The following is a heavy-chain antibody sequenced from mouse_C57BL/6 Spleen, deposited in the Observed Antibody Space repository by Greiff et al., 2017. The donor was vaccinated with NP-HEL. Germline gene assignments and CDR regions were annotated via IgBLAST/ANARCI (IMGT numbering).Heavy chain of an antibody. V-gene: IGHV1-50*01. Sequence: QVQLQQPGAELVKPGASVKLSCKASGYTFTSYWMQWVKQRPGQGLEWIGEIDPSDSYTNYNQKFKGKATLTVDTSSSTAYMQLSSLTSEDSAVYYCARGGSSCPYWGQGTTLTVSS. CDR3: ARGGSSCPY. CDR1: GYTFTSYW. D-gene: IGHD1-1*01. J-gene: IGHJ2*01. CDR2: IDPSDSYT.